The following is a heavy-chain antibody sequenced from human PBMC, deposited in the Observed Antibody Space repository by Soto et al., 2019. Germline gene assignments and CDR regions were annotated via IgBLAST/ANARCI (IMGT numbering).Heavy chain of an antibody. J-gene: IGHJ5*02. CDR1: GFTFSSYW. D-gene: IGHD6-13*01. Sequence: EVQLVESGGGLVQPGGSLRLSCAASGFTFSSYWMSWVRQAPGKGLEWVANIKKDGSEKYYVDSVKGRFTISRDNAKNSLYLQMNSLRAEDTAVYYCARDAAAAAKWNWFDPWGQGTLVTVSS. CDR2: IKKDGSEK. V-gene: IGHV3-7*01. CDR3: ARDAAAAAKWNWFDP.